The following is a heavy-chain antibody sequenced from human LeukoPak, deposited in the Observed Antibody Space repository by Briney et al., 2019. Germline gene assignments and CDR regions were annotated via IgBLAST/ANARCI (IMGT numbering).Heavy chain of an antibody. J-gene: IGHJ3*02. V-gene: IGHV4-38-2*02. CDR1: GYSISSGYY. CDR3: ASEGDYGDHLYAFDI. Sequence: SESLSLTCTVSGYSISSGYYWGWIRQPPGKGLEWIGTIYHSGSTYYNPSLKSRVTISVDTSKNQFSLKLSSVTAADTAVYYCASEGDYGDHLYAFDIWGQGTMVTVSS. D-gene: IGHD4-17*01. CDR2: IYHSGST.